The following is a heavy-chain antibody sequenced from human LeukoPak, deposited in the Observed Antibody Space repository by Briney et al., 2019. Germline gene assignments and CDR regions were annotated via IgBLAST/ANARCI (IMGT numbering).Heavy chain of an antibody. CDR2: ISGSGGST. Sequence: GGSLRLSCAASGFTFSSYAMNWVRQAPGKGLEWVSAISGSGGSTYYADSVKGRFTISRDNSKNTLYLQMNSLRAEDTAVYYCAKDGYSSGWSYFDYWGQGTLVTVSS. D-gene: IGHD6-19*01. J-gene: IGHJ4*02. CDR1: GFTFSSYA. CDR3: AKDGYSSGWSYFDY. V-gene: IGHV3-23*01.